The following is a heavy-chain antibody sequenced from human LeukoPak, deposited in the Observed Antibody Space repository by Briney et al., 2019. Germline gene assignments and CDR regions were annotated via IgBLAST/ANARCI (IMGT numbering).Heavy chain of an antibody. J-gene: IGHJ4*02. CDR2: ISGTGGCT. D-gene: IGHD3-22*01. V-gene: IGHV3-23*01. CDR3: AKSAYSDSSGYYREYCFDY. CDR1: GFTFSNYA. Sequence: PGGSLRLFCAASGFTFSNYAMSWDRQAPGKGLEWVAGISGTGGCTHYADSVKGRFTISRDNSKNTVYLQMRNLRVEHTAVYYCAKSAYSDSSGYYREYCFDYWGQGTLVTVSS.